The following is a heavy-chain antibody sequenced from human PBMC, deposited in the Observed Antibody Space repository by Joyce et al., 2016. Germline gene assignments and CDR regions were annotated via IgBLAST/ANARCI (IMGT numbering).Heavy chain of an antibody. CDR1: GGPFRGFF. Sequence: QVQLQQWGAGLLKPSETLSLTCAVSGGPFRGFFWTWVRQPPGKGLEWVGDINNSGVTKHNPYLKTRVTFSVDTYKNQFSLKLTSLSAADTAVYYCARSQWLAPLMYWGQGTPVTVSS. V-gene: IGHV4-34*01. CDR3: ARSQWLAPLMY. D-gene: IGHD6-19*01. J-gene: IGHJ4*02. CDR2: INNSGVT.